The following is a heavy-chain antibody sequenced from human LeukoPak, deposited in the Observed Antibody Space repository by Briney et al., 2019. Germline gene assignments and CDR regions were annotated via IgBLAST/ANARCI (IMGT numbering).Heavy chain of an antibody. V-gene: IGHV3-72*01. D-gene: IGHD4/OR15-4a*01. CDR1: GFTFSDHY. CDR2: TRNKVNSYTT. Sequence: GGSLRLFCAASGFTFSDHYIDWVRRAPGKGLEWVARTRNKVNSYTTAYAASVTGRFTVSRDDSSNSVYLQMNSLKIEDTAVYYCARSMYGEGRRIIDFDYWGKGSLLTVSS. J-gene: IGHJ4*02. CDR3: ARSMYGEGRRIIDFDY.